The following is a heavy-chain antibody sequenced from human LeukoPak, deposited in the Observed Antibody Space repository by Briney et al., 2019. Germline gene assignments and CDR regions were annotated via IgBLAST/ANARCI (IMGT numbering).Heavy chain of an antibody. Sequence: LGESLKISSKGSGYSFTSYWIGWVRQMPGKGLEYMGIIHPGDSDTRYSPSFQGQVTISVDRSSSTAYIQWSRLKASDTAMYYCATHPGGLQSGFDNWGQGALVTVSS. CDR2: IHPGDSDT. J-gene: IGHJ4*02. V-gene: IGHV5-51*01. CDR3: ATHPGGLQSGFDN. D-gene: IGHD5-24*01. CDR1: GYSFTSYW.